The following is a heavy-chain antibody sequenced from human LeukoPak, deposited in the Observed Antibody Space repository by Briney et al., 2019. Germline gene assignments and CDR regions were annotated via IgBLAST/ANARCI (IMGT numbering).Heavy chain of an antibody. D-gene: IGHD5-12*01. CDR2: IFHTGRT. Sequence: SGTLSLTCKVSGYSIGRDYYWAWLRQPPGKGLEWIGSIFHTGRTVYNPSYESRLTISMDTSKNEFFLRLNSVTAADTAVYFCARDGGYPTTDEGFDPWGLGTLATVSS. CDR3: ARDGGYPTTDEGFDP. V-gene: IGHV4-38-2*02. CDR1: GYSIGRDYY. J-gene: IGHJ5*02.